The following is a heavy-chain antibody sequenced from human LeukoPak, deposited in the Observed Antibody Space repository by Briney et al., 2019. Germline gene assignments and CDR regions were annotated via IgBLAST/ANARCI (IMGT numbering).Heavy chain of an antibody. CDR2: SYPDDTDT. D-gene: IGHD5-24*01. Sequence: GESFKIPCKGPGYSLTNYWGAWLRQKPGKGLEGMGISYPDDTDTRYSPSFQGQVTISADKSISTAYLQWSSLKASDTGMYYCARREMTTPYFEYWGQGTLVTVSS. J-gene: IGHJ4*02. CDR3: ARREMTTPYFEY. CDR1: GYSLTNYW. V-gene: IGHV5-51*01.